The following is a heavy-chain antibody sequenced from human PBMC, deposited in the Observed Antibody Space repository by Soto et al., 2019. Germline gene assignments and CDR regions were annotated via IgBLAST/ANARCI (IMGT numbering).Heavy chain of an antibody. J-gene: IGHJ4*02. CDR3: ARGNVVPLDE. CDR2: IYYSGST. Sequence: SETLSLTCTVSGGSISSGDYYWSWIRQPPGKGLEWIGNIYYSGSTYYNPSLKSRVTISIDTSKNQFSLKLSSVTAADTAVYYCARGNVVPLDEWGQGSLVTVSS. D-gene: IGHD2-21*01. CDR1: GGSISSGDYY. V-gene: IGHV4-30-4*01.